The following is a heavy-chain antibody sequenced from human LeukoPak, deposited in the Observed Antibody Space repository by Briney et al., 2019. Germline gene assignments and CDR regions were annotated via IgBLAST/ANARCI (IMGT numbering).Heavy chain of an antibody. CDR1: GGSIIDSSCY. CDR3: TKKIFQGWGFYFDY. V-gene: IGHV4-39*07. D-gene: IGHD2-21*01. Sequence: SETLSLTCTVSGGSIIDSSCYWAWIREPPGKGLVWIGEINHSGSTNYNPSLKSRVTISVDTSKNQFSLKLSSVTAEDTAIYYCTKKIFQGWGFYFDYWGQGTLVTVSS. CDR2: INHSGST. J-gene: IGHJ4*02.